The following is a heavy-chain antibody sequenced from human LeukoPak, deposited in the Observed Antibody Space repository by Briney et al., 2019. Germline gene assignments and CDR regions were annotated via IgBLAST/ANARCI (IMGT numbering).Heavy chain of an antibody. Sequence: GWSLRLSCAASGFTFSSYAMHWVRQAPGKGLEWVAVISYDGSNKYYADSVKGRFTISRDNSKNTLYLQMNSLRAEDTAVYYCAREYQGHWDYWGQGTLVTVSS. CDR3: AREYQGHWDY. D-gene: IGHD1-1*01. V-gene: IGHV3-30*04. CDR1: GFTFSSYA. CDR2: ISYDGSNK. J-gene: IGHJ4*02.